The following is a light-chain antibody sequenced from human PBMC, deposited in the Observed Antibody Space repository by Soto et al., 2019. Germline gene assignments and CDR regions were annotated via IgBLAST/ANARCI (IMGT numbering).Light chain of an antibody. CDR3: QHYNSYSEA. CDR2: KAS. J-gene: IGKJ1*01. V-gene: IGKV1-5*03. Sequence: DSQMTQSPSTLSGSVGDRVTITCRASQTISSWLAWYQQKPGKAPKLLIYKASTLKSGVPSRFSGSGSGTECTLTISSLQPDDFATYYGQHYNSYSEAFGQGNKVELK. CDR1: QTISSW.